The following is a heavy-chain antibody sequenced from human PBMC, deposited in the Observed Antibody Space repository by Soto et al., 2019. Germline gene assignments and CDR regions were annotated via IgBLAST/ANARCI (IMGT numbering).Heavy chain of an antibody. CDR2: IYPGDSDT. CDR1: GYSFTSYW. Sequence: GESLKISCKGSGYSFTSYWIGWVRQMPGKGLEWMGIIYPGDSDTRYSPSFQGQVTISADKSISTAYLQWSSLKASDTAMYYCARFPGGAPGYSSGWYYFDYWGQGTLVTVSS. J-gene: IGHJ4*02. V-gene: IGHV5-51*01. D-gene: IGHD6-19*01. CDR3: ARFPGGAPGYSSGWYYFDY.